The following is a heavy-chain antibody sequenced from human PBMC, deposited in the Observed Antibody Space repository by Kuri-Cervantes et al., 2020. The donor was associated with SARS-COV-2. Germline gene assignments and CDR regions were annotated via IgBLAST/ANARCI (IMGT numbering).Heavy chain of an antibody. Sequence: GESLKISCAASGFTFISYAMTWVRQAPGKGLEWVSGFSGSGAITSYADSVKGRFTISRDKSKNTRFLQMNSLRAEDTAVYYCVTAYFDYADYVPYHWRQGTLVTVSS. J-gene: IGHJ5*02. CDR2: FSGSGAIT. CDR1: GFTFISYA. D-gene: IGHD4-17*01. CDR3: VTAYFDYADYVPYH. V-gene: IGHV3-23*01.